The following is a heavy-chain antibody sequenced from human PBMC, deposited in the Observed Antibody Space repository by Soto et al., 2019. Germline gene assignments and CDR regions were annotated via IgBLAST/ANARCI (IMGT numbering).Heavy chain of an antibody. J-gene: IGHJ5*02. D-gene: IGHD3-22*01. CDR2: IYHSGST. CDR3: ARDRTSDSGSWFDP. CDR1: CYSISSGYY. V-gene: IGHV4-38-2*02. Sequence: SETLSLTCAVSCYSISSGYYWGWIRQPPGKGLEWIGSIYHSGSTYYNPSLKSRVTISVDTSKNQFSLKLSSVTAADTAVYYCARDRTSDSGSWFDPWGQGTLVTVSS.